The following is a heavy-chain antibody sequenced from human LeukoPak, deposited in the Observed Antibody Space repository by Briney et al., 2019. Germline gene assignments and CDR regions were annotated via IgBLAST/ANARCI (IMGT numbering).Heavy chain of an antibody. J-gene: IGHJ3*02. CDR1: GYTFTSYG. CDR3: ARGYDSSRRGAFDI. Sequence: GASVKVSCKASGYTFTSYGISWVRQAPGQGLEWMGWISAYNGNTNYAQKVQGRVTMTTDKSTSTAYMELRSLRSDDTAMYYCARGYDSSRRGAFDIWGQGTMVTVSS. V-gene: IGHV1-18*01. D-gene: IGHD3-22*01. CDR2: ISAYNGNT.